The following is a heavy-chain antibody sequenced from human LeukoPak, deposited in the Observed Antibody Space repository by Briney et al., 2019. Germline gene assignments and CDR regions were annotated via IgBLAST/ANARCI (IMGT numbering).Heavy chain of an antibody. D-gene: IGHD1-26*01. CDR1: GGSINSSTFY. Sequence: SETLSLACTVSGGSINSSTFYWGWIRQPPGKGLEWIGRIYYDGSTYYNPSLKSRVTISVDTSKNQFSLKLTSVTAADTAVYFCARRSDSGSDDGEDYFDYWGQGTLVTVSS. CDR2: IYYDGST. CDR3: ARRSDSGSDDGEDYFDY. J-gene: IGHJ4*02. V-gene: IGHV4-39*01.